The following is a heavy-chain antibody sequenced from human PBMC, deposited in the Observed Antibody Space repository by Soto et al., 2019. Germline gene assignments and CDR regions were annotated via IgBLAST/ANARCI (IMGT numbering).Heavy chain of an antibody. CDR1: GYTFTSYG. Sequence: ASVKVSCKASGYTFTSYGISWVRQAPGQGLEWMGWISAYNGNTNYAQKLQGRVTMTTDTSTSTAYMELRSLRSDDTAVYYCASSAAGPDILTGYSRYEDYWCQGTLVTVSS. D-gene: IGHD3-9*01. CDR3: ASSAAGPDILTGYSRYEDY. J-gene: IGHJ4*02. V-gene: IGHV1-18*01. CDR2: ISAYNGNT.